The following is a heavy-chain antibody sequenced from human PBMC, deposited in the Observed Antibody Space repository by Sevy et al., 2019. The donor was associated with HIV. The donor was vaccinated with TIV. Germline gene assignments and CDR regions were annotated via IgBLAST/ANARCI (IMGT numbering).Heavy chain of an antibody. Sequence: GGSLRLSCTGSGFNIADYYMTWVRQAPGKGLDWVGFIITKNHGGTPEYGASVKGRFTISRDDSKNTIYLQMHSRKNEDSGIYYCARHAREAWRCSGAYYNVTDGFDPWGQGTLVTVSS. V-gene: IGHV3-49*04. J-gene: IGHJ5*02. CDR1: GFNIADYY. D-gene: IGHD3-10*01. CDR3: ARHAREAWRCSGAYYNVTDGFDP. CDR2: IITKNHGGTP.